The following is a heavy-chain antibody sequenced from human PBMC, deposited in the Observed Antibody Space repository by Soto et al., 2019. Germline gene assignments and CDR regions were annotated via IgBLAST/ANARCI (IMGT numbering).Heavy chain of an antibody. Sequence: PGGSLRLSCAASGFTFNIYGMHWVRQAPDKGLEWVALISYDGSNQYYADSVKGRFTISRDNSKNTLFLQMNSLRADDTAVYYRAEDQASGQGSFDSWGQGTLVTVSS. V-gene: IGHV3-30*18. CDR2: ISYDGSNQ. CDR3: AEDQASGQGSFDS. J-gene: IGHJ4*02. CDR1: GFTFNIYG.